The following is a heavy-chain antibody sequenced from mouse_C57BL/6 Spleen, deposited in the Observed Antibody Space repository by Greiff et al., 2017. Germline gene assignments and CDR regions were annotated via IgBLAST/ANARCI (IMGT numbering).Heavy chain of an antibody. V-gene: IGHV1-81*01. J-gene: IGHJ4*01. D-gene: IGHD3-3*01. CDR3: ARGQVGQARDY. Sequence: QVQLKESGAELARPGASVKLSCKASGYTFTSYGISWVKQRTGQGLEWIGEIYPRSGNTYYNEKFKGKATLTADKSSSTAYMELRSLTSEDSAVYFCARGQVGQARDYWGQGTSVTVSS. CDR2: IYPRSGNT. CDR1: GYTFTSYG.